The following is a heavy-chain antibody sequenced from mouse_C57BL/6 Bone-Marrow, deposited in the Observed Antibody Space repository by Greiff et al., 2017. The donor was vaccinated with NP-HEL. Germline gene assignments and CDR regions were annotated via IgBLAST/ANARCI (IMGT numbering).Heavy chain of an antibody. CDR2: IDPSDSYN. V-gene: IGHV1-50*01. J-gene: IGHJ3*01. CDR3: ARRGSYGNFFAY. D-gene: IGHD2-1*01. CDR1: GYTFTSYW. Sequence: QVQLQQPGAELVKPGASVKLSCKASGYTFTSYWMQWVKQRPGQGLEWIGEIDPSDSYNNYNQKFKGKATLTVDTASSTAYMQLSSLTSEDSAVYYCARRGSYGNFFAYWGQGTLVTVSA.